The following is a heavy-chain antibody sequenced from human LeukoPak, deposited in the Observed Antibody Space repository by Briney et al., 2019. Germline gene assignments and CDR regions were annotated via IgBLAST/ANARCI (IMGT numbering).Heavy chain of an antibody. CDR3: ATERWGSSSWDY. V-gene: IGHV3-7*05. Sequence: GGSLRLSCAASGFTFSSYSMNWVRQAPGKGLEWVANIKQDGSESYYVDSVKGRFTISRDNAKNSLYLQMNSLRAEDTAVFYCATERWGSSSWDYWGQGTLVTVSS. CDR2: IKQDGSES. J-gene: IGHJ4*02. D-gene: IGHD6-13*01. CDR1: GFTFSSYS.